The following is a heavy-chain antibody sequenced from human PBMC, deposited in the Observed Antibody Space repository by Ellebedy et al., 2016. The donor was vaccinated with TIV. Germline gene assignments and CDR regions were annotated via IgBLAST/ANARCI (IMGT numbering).Heavy chain of an antibody. CDR2: IYYSGST. CDR1: GASISSSTYY. V-gene: IGHV4-39*07. D-gene: IGHD3-3*01. Sequence: MPSETLSLTCTVSGASISSSTYYWGWIRQPPGKGLECIGTIYYSGSTYYNPSLKSGVTISRDLSRNQFSLNLSSVTAADTAVYYCASGKVVPWFDKLLYSWDYWGQGALVTVSS. CDR3: ASGKVVPWFDKLLYSWDY. J-gene: IGHJ4*02.